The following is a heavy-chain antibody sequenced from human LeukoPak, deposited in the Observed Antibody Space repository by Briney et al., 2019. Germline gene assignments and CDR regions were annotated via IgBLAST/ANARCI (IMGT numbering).Heavy chain of an antibody. CDR3: ARAPYCIGGSCRFDY. CDR2: IKQDGSEK. Sequence: GGSLRLSCAVSGFTSSSYWMSWVRQAPGKGLEWVANIKQDGSEKYYVDSVKGRFTISRDNAKNSLYLQMNSLRAEDTAVYYCARAPYCIGGSCRFDYWGQGTLVTVTS. V-gene: IGHV3-7*03. D-gene: IGHD2-15*01. CDR1: GFTSSSYW. J-gene: IGHJ4*02.